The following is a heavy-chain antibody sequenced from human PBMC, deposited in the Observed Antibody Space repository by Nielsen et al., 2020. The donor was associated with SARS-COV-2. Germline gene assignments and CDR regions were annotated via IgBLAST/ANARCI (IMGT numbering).Heavy chain of an antibody. Sequence: GGSLRLSCAASGFTFSSYAMHWVRQAPGKGLEWVAVISYDGSNKYYADSVKGRFTISRDNSKNTLYLQMNSLRAEDTAVYYCARDRGSHSGYVDYYYYGMDVWGQGTTVTVSS. CDR1: GFTFSSYA. J-gene: IGHJ6*02. CDR3: ARDRGSHSGYVDYYYYGMDV. CDR2: ISYDGSNK. D-gene: IGHD5-12*01. V-gene: IGHV3-30*04.